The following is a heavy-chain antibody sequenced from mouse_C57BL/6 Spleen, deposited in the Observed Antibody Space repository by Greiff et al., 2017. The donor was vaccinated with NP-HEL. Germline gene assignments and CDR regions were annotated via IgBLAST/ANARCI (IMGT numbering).Heavy chain of an antibody. D-gene: IGHD4-1*01. CDR3: ARELGRYFDV. V-gene: IGHV1-42*01. Sequence: EVQLQQSGPELVKPGASVKISCKASGYSFTGYYMNWVKQSPEKSLEWIGEINPSTGGTTYNQKFKAKATLTVDKSSSTAYMQLKSLTSEDSAVYYCARELGRYFDVWGTGTTVTVSS. J-gene: IGHJ1*03. CDR1: GYSFTGYY. CDR2: INPSTGGT.